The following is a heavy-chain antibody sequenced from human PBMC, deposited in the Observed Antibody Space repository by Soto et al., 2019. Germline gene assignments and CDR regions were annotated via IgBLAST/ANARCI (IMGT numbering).Heavy chain of an antibody. J-gene: IGHJ4*02. CDR1: GFTFVNYA. V-gene: IGHV3-23*01. D-gene: IGHD6-19*01. Sequence: EVQLLESGGGLMQPGGSLRLSCATSGFTFVNYAMIWVRQAPGKGLEWVSGITGSGTTTYSADSVKGRFTISRDNGNNTLYLQMNSLRVEDTAIYYCAKAPIWQWHRNVYFDYWGQGTLVTVSS. CDR2: ITGSGTTT. CDR3: AKAPIWQWHRNVYFDY.